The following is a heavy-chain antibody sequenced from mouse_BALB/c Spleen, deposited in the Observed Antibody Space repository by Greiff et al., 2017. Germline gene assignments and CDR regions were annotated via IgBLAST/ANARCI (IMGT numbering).Heavy chain of an antibody. D-gene: IGHD1-1*01. CDR1: GYSFTGYN. CDR2: IDPYYGGT. Sequence: VQLTESGPELEKPGASVKISCKASGYSFTGYNMNWVKQSNGKSLEWIGNIDPYYGGTSHNQKFKGKATLTVDKSSSTAYMQLKSLTSEDSAVDYCAREGTTGPSDLDDWGQGTTLTVSS. CDR3: AREGTTGPSDLDD. V-gene: IGHV1-39*01. J-gene: IGHJ2*01.